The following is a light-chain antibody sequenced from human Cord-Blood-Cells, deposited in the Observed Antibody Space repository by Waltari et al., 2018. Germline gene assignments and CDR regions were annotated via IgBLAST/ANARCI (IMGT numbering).Light chain of an antibody. Sequence: INRTQPPSPLSAALGERVTITCRTSQRISSYLNWYQQKPRKEPKLLIYSASSLQSGVPSRFSGSGSGTDFTLTISSLQPEDFATYYCQQSYSTPRTCGQGTKVEIK. CDR3: QQSYSTPRT. J-gene: IGKJ1*01. CDR1: QRISSY. CDR2: SAS. V-gene: IGKV1-39*01.